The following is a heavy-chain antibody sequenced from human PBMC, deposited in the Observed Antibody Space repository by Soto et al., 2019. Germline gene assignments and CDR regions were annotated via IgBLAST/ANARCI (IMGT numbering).Heavy chain of an antibody. D-gene: IGHD3-22*01. CDR2: ISRDGRST. Sequence: GGTPRISSSASEFTLSMHSMYWVRQTPGKALEYVSAISRDGRSTFYADSVKGRFTISRDNSKNTLYLRMNSLRSDDTAVYYCVKEANPFINTLVVLIFDYWGQGTL. CDR3: VKEANPFINTLVVLIFDY. CDR1: EFTLSMHS. J-gene: IGHJ4*02. V-gene: IGHV3-64D*08.